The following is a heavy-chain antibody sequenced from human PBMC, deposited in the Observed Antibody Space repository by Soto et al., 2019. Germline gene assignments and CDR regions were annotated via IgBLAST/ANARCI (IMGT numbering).Heavy chain of an antibody. CDR3: AKDKDIVVVVAATQYFQH. CDR1: GFSFSSYA. V-gene: IGHV3-23*01. Sequence: GGSLRLSCAASGFSFSSYAMSWVRQAPGKGLEWVSAISGSGGSTYYADSVKGRFTISRDNSKNTLYLQMNSLRAEDTAVYYCAKDKDIVVVVAATQYFQHWGQGTLVTVS. J-gene: IGHJ1*01. D-gene: IGHD2-15*01. CDR2: ISGSGGST.